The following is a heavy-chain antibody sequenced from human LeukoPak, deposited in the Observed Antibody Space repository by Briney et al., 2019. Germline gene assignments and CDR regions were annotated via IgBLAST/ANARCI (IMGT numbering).Heavy chain of an antibody. D-gene: IGHD1-1*01. V-gene: IGHV4-34*01. Sequence: SETLSLTCAVYGGSFSGYYWTLIRQTPGKGLEWIGEISHTGLTGSNPSLKSRVTIFVDSSKKQFPLRMTSVTAADTGVYYCARVPDITARPCDTWGPGTQVTVSS. J-gene: IGHJ5*02. CDR3: ARVPDITARPCDT. CDR1: GGSFSGYY. CDR2: ISHTGLT.